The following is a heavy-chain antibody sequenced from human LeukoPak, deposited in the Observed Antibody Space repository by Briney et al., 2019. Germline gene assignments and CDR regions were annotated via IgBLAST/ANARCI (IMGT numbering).Heavy chain of an antibody. CDR3: ATAHYYYDSSGFQY. CDR1: GGTFSSYA. V-gene: IGHV1-69*04. D-gene: IGHD3-22*01. Sequence: ASVKVSCKASGGTFSSYAISWVRQAPGQGLEWMGRIIPILGIANYAQKFQGRVTITADKSTSTAYMELSSLRSEDTAVYYCATAHYYYDSSGFQYWGQGTLVTVSS. CDR2: IIPILGIA. J-gene: IGHJ4*02.